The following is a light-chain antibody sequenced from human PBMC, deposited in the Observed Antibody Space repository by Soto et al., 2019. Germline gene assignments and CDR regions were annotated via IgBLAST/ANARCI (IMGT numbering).Light chain of an antibody. CDR1: QSVSSSY. CDR3: QQYGSSPWT. Sequence: EIVLTKSPRTLSLSPGERATLSCRASQSVSSSYLAWYQQKPGQAPRPLIYGASSRAIGIPDRFSGSGSGTDFTLTISRLEPEDFAVYYCQQYGSSPWTFGQGTKVDIK. V-gene: IGKV3-20*01. CDR2: GAS. J-gene: IGKJ1*01.